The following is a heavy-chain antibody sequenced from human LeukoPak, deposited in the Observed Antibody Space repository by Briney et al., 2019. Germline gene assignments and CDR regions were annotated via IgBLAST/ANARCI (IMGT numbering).Heavy chain of an antibody. CDR1: GGSISSNIYY. CDR3: ARVYYYDSSGYYYGDAFDI. J-gene: IGHJ3*02. Sequence: SETLSLTCTVSGGSISSNIYYWGWIRQSPGKGLEWIANIYYTGSTYYNPSLKSRVTISVDASKSQFSLELSSVTAADTAVYYCARVYYYDSSGYYYGDAFDIWGQGTMVTVSS. D-gene: IGHD3-22*01. V-gene: IGHV4-39*07. CDR2: IYYTGST.